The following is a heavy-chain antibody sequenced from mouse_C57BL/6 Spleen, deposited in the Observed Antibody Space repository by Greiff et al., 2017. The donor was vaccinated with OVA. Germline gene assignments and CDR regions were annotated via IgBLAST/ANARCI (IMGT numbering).Heavy chain of an antibody. CDR3: ASDSSGYPYYFDY. D-gene: IGHD3-2*02. J-gene: IGHJ2*01. Sequence: QVQLQQPGAELVKPGASVKLSCKASGYTFTSYWMHWVKQRPGRGLEWIGRIDPNSGGTTYNEQFKSKATLTVDKPSSTAYMQLSSLTSEDSAVYYCASDSSGYPYYFDYWGQGTTLTVSS. V-gene: IGHV1-72*01. CDR1: GYTFTSYW. CDR2: IDPNSGGT.